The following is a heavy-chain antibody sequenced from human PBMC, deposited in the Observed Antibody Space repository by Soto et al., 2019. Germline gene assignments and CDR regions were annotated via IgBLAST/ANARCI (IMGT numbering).Heavy chain of an antibody. D-gene: IGHD6-13*01. Sequence: GGSLRLSCAASGFTFSSYAMSWVRQAPGKGLEWVSAISGSGGSTYYADSVKGRFTISRDNSKNTLYLQMNSLRAEDTAVYYCAKDMAAGTSYYYYYGMDVWGQGTTVTVSS. J-gene: IGHJ6*02. CDR2: ISGSGGST. V-gene: IGHV3-23*01. CDR3: AKDMAAGTSYYYYYGMDV. CDR1: GFTFSSYA.